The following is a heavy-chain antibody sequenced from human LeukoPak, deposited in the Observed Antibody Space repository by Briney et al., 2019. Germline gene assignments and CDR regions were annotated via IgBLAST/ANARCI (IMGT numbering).Heavy chain of an antibody. Sequence: GGSLGLSCVASGFTFSSYAMSWVRQAPGKGLEWVSAISGSGVTTHYAGSVKGRFSISRDNSKNTLYLQMNSLRAEDTALYYCAKKVVVGATSPYSDFQDWGQGTLVTVSS. CDR3: AKKVVVGATSPYSDFQD. CDR1: GFTFSSYA. V-gene: IGHV3-23*01. J-gene: IGHJ1*01. CDR2: ISGSGVTT. D-gene: IGHD1-26*01.